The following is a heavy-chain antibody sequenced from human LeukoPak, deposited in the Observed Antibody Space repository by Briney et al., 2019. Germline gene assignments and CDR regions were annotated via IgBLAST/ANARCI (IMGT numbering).Heavy chain of an antibody. CDR2: IYHSGST. J-gene: IGHJ6*03. CDR3: AKTRERAHTYYYYMDV. CDR1: GYSISSGYY. Sequence: PSETPSLTCAVSGYSISSGYYWGWIRQPPGKGLEWIGSIYHSGSTYYNPSLKSRVTISVDTSKNQFSLKLSSATAADTAVYYCAKTRERAHTYYYYMDVWGKGTTVTVSS. V-gene: IGHV4-38-2*01.